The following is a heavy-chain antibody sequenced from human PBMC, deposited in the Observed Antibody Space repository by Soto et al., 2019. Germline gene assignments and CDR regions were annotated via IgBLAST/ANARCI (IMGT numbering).Heavy chain of an antibody. V-gene: IGHV4-31*11. CDR2: IYYSGST. Sequence: PXXTLSLPFAVSGGSISSGGYYWSWIRQHPGKGLEWIGYIYYSGSTYYNPSLKSRVTISVDTSKNQFSLKLSSVTAADTAVYYCARSVTPWGQGTLVTVSS. J-gene: IGHJ5*02. CDR1: GGSISSGGYY. D-gene: IGHD3-10*01. CDR3: ARSVTP.